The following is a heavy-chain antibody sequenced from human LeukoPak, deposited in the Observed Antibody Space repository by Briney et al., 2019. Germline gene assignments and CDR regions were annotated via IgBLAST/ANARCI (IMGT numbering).Heavy chain of an antibody. V-gene: IGHV3-21*01. Sequence: PGGSLRLSCAASGFAFSSYSMNWVRQAPGKGLEWVSSISSSSSYIYYADSVKGRFTISRDNAKNSLYLQMNSLRAEDTAVYYCARDPGSIRGGYYYYYGMDVWGQGTTVTVSS. CDR1: GFAFSSYS. CDR2: ISSSSSYI. CDR3: ARDPGSIRGGYYYYYGMDV. J-gene: IGHJ6*02. D-gene: IGHD2-2*01.